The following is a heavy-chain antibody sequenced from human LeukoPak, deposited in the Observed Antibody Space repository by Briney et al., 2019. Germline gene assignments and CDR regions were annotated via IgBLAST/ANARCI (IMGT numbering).Heavy chain of an antibody. J-gene: IGHJ4*02. D-gene: IGHD3-22*01. Sequence: PSETLSLTCTVSGGSMSSGDYYWSWIRQLPGKGLEWIGYIYYSGSTYYNPSLKSRVTISVDTSKNQFSLKLSSVTAADTAVYYCARGDYYDSLFDYWGQGTLVTVSS. CDR2: IYYSGST. V-gene: IGHV4-30-4*01. CDR3: ARGDYYDSLFDY. CDR1: GGSMSSGDYY.